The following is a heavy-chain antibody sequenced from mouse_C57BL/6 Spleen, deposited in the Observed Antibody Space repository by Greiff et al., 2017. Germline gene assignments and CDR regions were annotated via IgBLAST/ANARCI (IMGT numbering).Heavy chain of an antibody. CDR3: VRSHYYGSSYFDY. Sequence: EVHLVESGGGLVQPKGSLKLSCAASGFSFNTYAMNWVRQAPGKGLEWVARIRSKSNNYATYYADSVKDRFTISRDDSESMLYLQMNNLKTEDTAMYYCVRSHYYGSSYFDYWGQGTTLTVSS. CDR2: IRSKSNNYAT. CDR1: GFSFNTYA. V-gene: IGHV10-1*01. J-gene: IGHJ2*01. D-gene: IGHD1-1*01.